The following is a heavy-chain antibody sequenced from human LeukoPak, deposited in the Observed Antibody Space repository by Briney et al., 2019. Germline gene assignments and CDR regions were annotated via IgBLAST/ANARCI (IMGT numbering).Heavy chain of an antibody. Sequence: ASVKVSCKASGYTFTSYGISWVRQAPGQGLEWMGRIIPILGIANYAQKFQGRVTITADKSTSTAYMELSSLRSEDTAVYYCARGGAGTGAFDIWGQGTMVTVSS. J-gene: IGHJ3*02. D-gene: IGHD6-19*01. V-gene: IGHV1-69*04. CDR2: IIPILGIA. CDR1: GYTFTSYG. CDR3: ARGGAGTGAFDI.